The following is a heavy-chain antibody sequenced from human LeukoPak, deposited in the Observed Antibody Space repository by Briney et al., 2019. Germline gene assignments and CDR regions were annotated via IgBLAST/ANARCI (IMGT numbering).Heavy chain of an antibody. Sequence: SVKLSCKASGYTFTGYYMHWVRQAPGQGLEWMGWITPNRGGTNYAQKFQGRVTMTRDTSISTAYMELSRLRSDDTAVYYCARAADGSSGYDFDYWGRGTLVTVSS. CDR3: ARAADGSSGYDFDY. D-gene: IGHD5-12*01. V-gene: IGHV1-2*02. CDR1: GYTFTGYY. J-gene: IGHJ4*02. CDR2: ITPNRGGT.